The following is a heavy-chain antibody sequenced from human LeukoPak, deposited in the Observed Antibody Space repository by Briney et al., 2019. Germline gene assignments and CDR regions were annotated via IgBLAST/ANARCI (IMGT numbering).Heavy chain of an antibody. J-gene: IGHJ4*02. D-gene: IGHD3-16*02. CDR2: INPTNGGT. CDR1: GYRFTAYF. Sequence: ASVKVSCKASGYRFTAYFTHWVRQAPGQGLEWMGWINPTNGGTNLAPKFHGRVTVTRDTSLSTVSMDPTSLKSDDTAVYYCARGPYSVIPSPTDFWGQGTLVTVSS. V-gene: IGHV1-2*02. CDR3: ARGPYSVIPSPTDF.